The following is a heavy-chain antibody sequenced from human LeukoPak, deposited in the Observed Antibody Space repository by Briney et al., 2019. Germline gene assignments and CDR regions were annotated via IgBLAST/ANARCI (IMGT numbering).Heavy chain of an antibody. Sequence: SETLSLTCTVSGGSISSYYWSWIRQPPGKGLEWIGYIYYSGNTNYNPSLKSRVTISVDTSKNQFSLKLSSVTAADTAVYYCAASPLGYCSGGSCLLVHWGQGTLVTVSS. CDR1: GGSISSYY. CDR2: IYYSGNT. CDR3: AASPLGYCSGGSCLLVH. J-gene: IGHJ1*01. V-gene: IGHV4-59*01. D-gene: IGHD2-15*01.